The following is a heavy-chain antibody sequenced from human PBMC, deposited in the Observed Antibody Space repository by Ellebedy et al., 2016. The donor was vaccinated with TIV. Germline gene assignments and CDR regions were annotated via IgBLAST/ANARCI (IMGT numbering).Heavy chain of an antibody. D-gene: IGHD3-16*01. CDR1: GGSISSSTYY. CDR3: ARNLVIFTFEKWYFDL. Sequence: SETLSLTCTVSGGSISSSTYYWGWIRQPPGKGLEWIGTIYNSRSTYYNPSLKSRVTISVDTSKNQFSLKLSSVTAADTAVYYCARNLVIFTFEKWYFDLWGRGTLVSVSS. CDR2: IYNSRST. V-gene: IGHV4-39*01. J-gene: IGHJ2*01.